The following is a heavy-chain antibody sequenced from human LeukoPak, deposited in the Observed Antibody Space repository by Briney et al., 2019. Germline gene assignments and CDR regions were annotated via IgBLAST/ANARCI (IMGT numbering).Heavy chain of an antibody. Sequence: GGSLRLSCAASGFTFSSYGMSWVRQAPGKGLEWVSGISGTTGSTDYADSVKGRFTISRDNSKNTLYLQMNSLRAEDTAVYYCAKVGRLAVPSLYFDYWGQGTLVTVSS. J-gene: IGHJ4*02. CDR3: AKVGRLAVPSLYFDY. CDR2: ISGTTGST. CDR1: GFTFSSYG. V-gene: IGHV3-23*01. D-gene: IGHD2-2*01.